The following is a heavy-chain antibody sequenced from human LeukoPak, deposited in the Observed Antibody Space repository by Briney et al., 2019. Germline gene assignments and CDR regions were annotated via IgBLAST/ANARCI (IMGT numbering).Heavy chain of an antibody. D-gene: IGHD6-13*01. CDR1: YG. V-gene: IGHV1-3*01. CDR2: INVGNGNT. Sequence: YGXDWVXQAXXXXXEWMGXINVGNGNTTSLQKFQGRVTITSDTSANIAYMELSSLRSEDTAVYYCATTVSAGTYRYFQHWGQGTLVTVSS. CDR3: ATTVSAGTYRYFQH. J-gene: IGHJ1*01.